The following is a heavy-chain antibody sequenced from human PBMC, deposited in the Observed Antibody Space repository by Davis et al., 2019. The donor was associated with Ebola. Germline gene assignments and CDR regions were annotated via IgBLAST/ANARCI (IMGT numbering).Heavy chain of an antibody. Sequence: ASVKVSCKASGYTFTSHSITWARQAPGQGLEWVGWISGYNGNTNYAQKFQGRVTMTTDTSTSTAYMELRTLGSEDTAVYYCAREPQPLGGSCYSLGCYFDFWGQGTLVTVSS. D-gene: IGHD2-15*01. CDR2: ISGYNGNT. J-gene: IGHJ4*02. V-gene: IGHV1-18*04. CDR3: AREPQPLGGSCYSLGCYFDF. CDR1: GYTFTSHS.